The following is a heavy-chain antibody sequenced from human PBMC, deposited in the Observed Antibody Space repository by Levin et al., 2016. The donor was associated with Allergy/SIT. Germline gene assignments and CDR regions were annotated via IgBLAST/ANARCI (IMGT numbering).Heavy chain of an antibody. J-gene: IGHJ4*02. V-gene: IGHV3-48*02. Sequence: GGSLRLSCAASGFTFSSYSMNWVRQAPGKGLEWVSSISSSSSTIKHADSAKGRFTISRDNAKNSLYLQMNSLRDEDTAVYYCARAVGELIDYWGQGTLVTVSS. D-gene: IGHD1-26*01. CDR2: ISSSSSTI. CDR3: ARAVGELIDY. CDR1: GFTFSSYS.